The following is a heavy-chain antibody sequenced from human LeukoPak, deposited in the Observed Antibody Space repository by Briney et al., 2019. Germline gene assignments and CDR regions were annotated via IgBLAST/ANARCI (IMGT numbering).Heavy chain of an antibody. D-gene: IGHD6-19*01. CDR2: ISYDGSNK. CDR1: GFTFSSYA. Sequence: PGRSLRLSCAAFGFTFSSYAMHWVRQAPGKGLEWVAVISYDGSNKYYADSVKGRFTISRDNSKNTLYLQMNSLRAEDTAVYYCASQSVAGPAGWFDPWGQGTLVTVSS. J-gene: IGHJ5*02. V-gene: IGHV3-30-3*01. CDR3: ASQSVAGPAGWFDP.